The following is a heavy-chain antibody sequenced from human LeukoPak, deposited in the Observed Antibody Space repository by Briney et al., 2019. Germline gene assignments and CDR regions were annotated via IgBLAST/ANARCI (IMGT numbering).Heavy chain of an antibody. CDR1: GGSFSDYY. Sequence: PSETLSLTCAVYGGSFSDYYWSCIRQPPRKGLEWIGEISHSGITKYNPSLKSRVTISVDTSKNQFSLKLNSVTAADTAVYYCASFRWAIGFENWGQGTLVTVSS. CDR3: ASFRWAIGFEN. CDR2: ISHSGIT. D-gene: IGHD3-22*01. J-gene: IGHJ4*02. V-gene: IGHV4-34*01.